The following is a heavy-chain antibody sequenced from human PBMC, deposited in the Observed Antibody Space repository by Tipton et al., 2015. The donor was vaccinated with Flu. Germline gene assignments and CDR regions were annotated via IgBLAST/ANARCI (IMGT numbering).Heavy chain of an antibody. D-gene: IGHD1-26*01. CDR3: ARAEVGDFDS. Sequence: GLVKPSETLSLKCTVSGYAISRGYYWGWIRQTPEKGLEWIGSIHESGDTDYNPSLQSRVTISVDTSMNQFSLRLTSVTAADTAVYYCARAEVGDFDSWGQGFLVTVSS. V-gene: IGHV4-38-2*02. CDR2: IHESGDT. J-gene: IGHJ4*02. CDR1: GYAISRGYY.